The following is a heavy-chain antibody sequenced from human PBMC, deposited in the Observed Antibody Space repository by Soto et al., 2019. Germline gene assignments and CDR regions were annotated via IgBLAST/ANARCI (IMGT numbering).Heavy chain of an antibody. V-gene: IGHV3-66*01. CDR2: IYSGGST. J-gene: IGHJ5*02. CDR3: ARRGFGEFGFDP. Sequence: EVQLVESGGGLVQPGGSLRLSCAASGFTVSSNYMSWVRQAPGKGLEWVSVIYSGGSTYYADSVKGRFTISRDNSKNTLYLQMNSLIAEDTAVYYCARRGFGEFGFDPWGQGTLVTVSS. D-gene: IGHD3-10*01. CDR1: GFTVSSNY.